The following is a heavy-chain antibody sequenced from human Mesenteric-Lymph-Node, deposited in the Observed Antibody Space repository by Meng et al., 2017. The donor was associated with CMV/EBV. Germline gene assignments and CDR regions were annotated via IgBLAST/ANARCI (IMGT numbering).Heavy chain of an antibody. V-gene: IGHV4-34*01. Sequence: QVEVHQLGAGLLKPSGDLSVTCAVYGWSFSGYYWNWIRQSPEKGLEWIGEINHSGSTTYNPSFTSRIIISVDTSTNQISLNMSSVTAADTAVYYCARGSSYDILTGYFDYWGQGALVTVSS. CDR3: ARGSSYDILTGYFDY. CDR2: INHSGST. J-gene: IGHJ4*02. CDR1: GWSFSGYY. D-gene: IGHD3-9*01.